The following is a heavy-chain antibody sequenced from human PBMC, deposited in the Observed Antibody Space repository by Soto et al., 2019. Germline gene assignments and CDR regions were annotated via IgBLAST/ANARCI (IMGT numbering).Heavy chain of an antibody. Sequence: SVKVSCKASGVTFSSYGISWVRQAPGQGLEFMGGIIPIFGTTNYAHKFRGRVTFTADESTNTTYMELTSLRSEDTAVYYCARASRRGWYNWFAAWGQGTLVTVSS. CDR3: ARASRRGWYNWFAA. CDR2: IIPIFGTT. J-gene: IGHJ5*02. CDR1: GVTFSSYG. D-gene: IGHD6-19*01. V-gene: IGHV1-69*13.